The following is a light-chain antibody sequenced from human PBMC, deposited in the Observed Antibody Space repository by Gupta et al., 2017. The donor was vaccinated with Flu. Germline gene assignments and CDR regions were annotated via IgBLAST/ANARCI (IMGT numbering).Light chain of an antibody. J-gene: IGKJ1*01. CDR3: QQYNYWPPWT. CDR2: GAS. V-gene: IGKV3D-15*01. CDR1: QSVSSN. Sequence: ELVMTQSPATLSVSPGESATLSCRASQSVSSNLAWYQQKPGQAPRLLICGASTRATGIPARFSGSGCGTEFTLTISSRQSEDFAVYYCQQYNYWPPWTFGQGTKVEIK.